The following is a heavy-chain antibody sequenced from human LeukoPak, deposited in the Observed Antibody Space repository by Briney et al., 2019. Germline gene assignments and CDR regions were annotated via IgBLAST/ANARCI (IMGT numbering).Heavy chain of an antibody. V-gene: IGHV4-34*01. CDR1: GGSFSGYY. CDR3: ARAPHYYDSSGYYLIAFDY. Sequence: PSETLSLTCAVYGGSFSGYYWSWIRQPPGKGLEWIGEINHSGSTNYNPSLKSRVTISVDTSKNQFSLELSSVTAADTAVYYCARAPHYYDSSGYYLIAFDYWGQGTLVTVSS. J-gene: IGHJ4*02. D-gene: IGHD3-22*01. CDR2: INHSGST.